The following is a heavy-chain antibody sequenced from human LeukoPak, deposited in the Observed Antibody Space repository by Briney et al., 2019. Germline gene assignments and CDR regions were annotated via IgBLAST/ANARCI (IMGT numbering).Heavy chain of an antibody. CDR2: ISWNSGSI. CDR3: ATGHYDSSGYLDY. Sequence: GGSLRLSCAASGFTFDDYAMHWVRQAPGKGLEWVSGISWNSGSIGYADSVKGRFTISRDNAKNSLYLQMDSLRAEDTALYYCATGHYDSSGYLDYWGQGTLVTVSS. D-gene: IGHD3-22*01. V-gene: IGHV3-9*01. J-gene: IGHJ4*02. CDR1: GFTFDDYA.